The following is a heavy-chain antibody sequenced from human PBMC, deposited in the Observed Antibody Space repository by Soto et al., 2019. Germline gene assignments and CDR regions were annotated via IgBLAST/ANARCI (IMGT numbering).Heavy chain of an antibody. CDR2: INHSGST. Sequence: PSETLSLTCAVYGGSFSGYYWSWIRQPPGKGLEWIGEINHSGSTNYNPSLKSRVTISVDTSKNQFSLKLSSVTAADTAVYYCARGRGDILTENYYNYMDVWGKGTTVTVSS. D-gene: IGHD3-9*01. V-gene: IGHV4-34*01. CDR1: GGSFSGYY. CDR3: ARGRGDILTENYYNYMDV. J-gene: IGHJ6*03.